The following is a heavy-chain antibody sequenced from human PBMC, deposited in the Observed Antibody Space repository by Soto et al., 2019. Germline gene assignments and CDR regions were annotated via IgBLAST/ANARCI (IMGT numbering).Heavy chain of an antibody. Sequence: QVQLVESGGGLVPPGGSLRLSCAGSGFTFGDSYMSWIRQAPGKGLEWLSYISPGSRYPAYADSVKGRFTISRDNAKRSLYLQMMSLTAEDTPIYYCVRGGGGGLFDPWGQGTMVTVSS. CDR2: ISPGSRYP. CDR3: VRGGGGGLFDP. V-gene: IGHV3-11*06. D-gene: IGHD2-15*01. J-gene: IGHJ5*02. CDR1: GFTFGDSY.